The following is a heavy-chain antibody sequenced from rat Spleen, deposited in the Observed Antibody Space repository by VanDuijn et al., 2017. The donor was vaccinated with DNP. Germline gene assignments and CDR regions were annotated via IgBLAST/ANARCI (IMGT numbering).Heavy chain of an antibody. CDR2: ISYDGSRT. Sequence: EVQLVESGGGLVQPGRSLKLSCAASGFTFSDYYMAWVRQAPTKGLELVAYISYDGSRTYYRDSVKGRFTISRDTARSTLYLQMDSLRSEDTATYYCATHTFTPGITTPFAYWGQGTLVTVSS. J-gene: IGHJ3*01. CDR1: GFTFSDYY. V-gene: IGHV5-7*01. CDR3: ATHTFTPGITTPFAY. D-gene: IGHD1-4*01.